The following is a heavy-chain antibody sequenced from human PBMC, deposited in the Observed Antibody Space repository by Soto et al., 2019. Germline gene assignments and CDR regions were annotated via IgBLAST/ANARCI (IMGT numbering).Heavy chain of an antibody. CDR1: GGSCSGYY. D-gene: IGHD1-26*01. CDR2: INHSGST. J-gene: IGHJ4*02. CDR3: ARSLVGATTPNDY. V-gene: IGHV4-34*01. Sequence: SETLSLTCAVYGGSCSGYYWSWIRQPPGKGLEWIGEINHSGSTNYNPSLKSRVTISVDTSKNQFSLKLSSVTAADTAVYYCARSLVGATTPNDYWGQGTLVTVSS.